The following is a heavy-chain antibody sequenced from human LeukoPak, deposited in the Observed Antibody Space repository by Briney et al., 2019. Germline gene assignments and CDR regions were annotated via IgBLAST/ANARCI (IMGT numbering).Heavy chain of an antibody. D-gene: IGHD6-19*01. CDR2: ISAYNGNT. CDR1: GYTFTSYG. V-gene: IGHV1-18*01. CDR3: ARDPTIDSSGWSAFDY. Sequence: ASVKVSCKASGYTFTSYGISWVRQAPGQGLEWMGWISAYNGNTNYAQKLQGRVTMTTDTSTSTAYMELRSLRSDDTAVYYCARDPTIDSSGWSAFDYWGQGTLVTVSS. J-gene: IGHJ4*02.